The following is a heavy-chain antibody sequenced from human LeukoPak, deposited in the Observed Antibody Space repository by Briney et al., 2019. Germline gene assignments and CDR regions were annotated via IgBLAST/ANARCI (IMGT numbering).Heavy chain of an antibody. J-gene: IGHJ4*02. V-gene: IGHV3-48*03. CDR2: ISSSGSTI. Sequence: GGSLRLSCAASGFTFSSYEMNWVRQAPGKGLEWVSYISSSGSTIYYADSVKGRFIISRDNAKNSLYLQMNSLRVEDTAVYYCARLYSGSYGGFDYWGQGTLVTVSS. CDR1: GFTFSSYE. D-gene: IGHD1-26*01. CDR3: ARLYSGSYGGFDY.